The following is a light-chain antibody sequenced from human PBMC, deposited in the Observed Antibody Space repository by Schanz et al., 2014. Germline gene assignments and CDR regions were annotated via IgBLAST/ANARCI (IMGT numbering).Light chain of an antibody. CDR1: QTISRW. Sequence: DIQMTQSPSTLAASVGDRVTISCRASQTISRWLAWYQQKPGRAPKLLIYDTSSLESGVPSRFSGSGSGTEFTLTINSLQPDDFATYYCQQYSSYWAFGQGTKVEIK. CDR2: DTS. CDR3: QQYSSYWA. V-gene: IGKV1-5*01. J-gene: IGKJ1*01.